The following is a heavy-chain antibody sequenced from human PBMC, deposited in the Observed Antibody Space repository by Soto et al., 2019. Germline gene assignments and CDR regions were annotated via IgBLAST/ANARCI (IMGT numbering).Heavy chain of an antibody. CDR1: GGSISSGFYS. J-gene: IGHJ5*02. CDR2: IYNSGNT. D-gene: IGHD2-21*02. Sequence: SETLSLTCAVSGGSISSGFYSWSWIRQPPGQGLEWIGYIYNSGNTYYNPSLMSRVTISVDRSQNHFSLKLTSVTAADTAVYYCARGSDGVWNWFDPWSQGTQVTVSS. V-gene: IGHV4-30-2*01. CDR3: ARGSDGVWNWFDP.